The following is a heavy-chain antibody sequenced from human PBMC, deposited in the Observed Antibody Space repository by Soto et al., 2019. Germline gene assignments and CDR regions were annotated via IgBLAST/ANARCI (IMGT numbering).Heavy chain of an antibody. D-gene: IGHD3-10*01. CDR2: ISYDGSLQ. Sequence: QAQLVESGGGVVQPGRSLRLSCAASGFAFSSYGMHWVRQAPGTGLEWVAVISYDGSLQHYADSVKGRFTISRDNSKNMVLLRMSSLMAVETAVYYCVSVRGFGQASVPYSWGLGALVSVSS. V-gene: IGHV3-30*03. J-gene: IGHJ4*02. CDR3: VSVRGFGQASVPYS. CDR1: GFAFSSYG.